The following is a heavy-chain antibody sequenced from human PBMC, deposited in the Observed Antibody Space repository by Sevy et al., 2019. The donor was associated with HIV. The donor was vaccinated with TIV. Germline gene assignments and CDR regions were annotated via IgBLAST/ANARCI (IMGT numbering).Heavy chain of an antibody. CDR2: ISTSSSYP. J-gene: IGHJ4*02. D-gene: IGHD6-19*01. V-gene: IGHV3-11*06. Sequence: GGSLRLSCAASGFTFSDYYMSWIRQAPGKGLEWVSYISTSSSYPNYADSVKGRFTISRDNAKSSLYLHMNSLRAEDTAVYYCARARYTSGWGYFDYWGQGTLVTVSS. CDR3: ARARYTSGWGYFDY. CDR1: GFTFSDYY.